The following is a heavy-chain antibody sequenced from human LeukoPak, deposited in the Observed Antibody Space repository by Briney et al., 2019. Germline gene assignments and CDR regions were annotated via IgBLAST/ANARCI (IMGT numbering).Heavy chain of an antibody. D-gene: IGHD4-17*01. V-gene: IGHV4-59*08. CDR3: ARRLRQNLFDP. Sequence: SETLSLTCTVSGVSISSDYWSWIRLPPGKGLEWIGYIYYSGSSNYNPSLKSRVTMSVDTSKDQFSLKLTSVTAADTAVYYCARRLRQNLFDPWGQGTLVTVSS. CDR2: IYYSGSS. J-gene: IGHJ5*02. CDR1: GVSISSDY.